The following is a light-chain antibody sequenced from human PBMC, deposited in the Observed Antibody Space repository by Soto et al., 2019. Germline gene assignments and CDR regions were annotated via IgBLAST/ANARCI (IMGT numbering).Light chain of an antibody. CDR2: EVN. CDR1: SSDVGGYNY. Sequence: QSVLTQPASVSGSPGQSITISCTGTSSDVGGYNYVSWYQQYPGKAPKLMIYEVNNRPSGVSNRFSGSKSGNTASLTISGLQAEDEADYYCSSYTAYTTLWVFGGGTKVTVL. J-gene: IGLJ3*02. CDR3: SSYTAYTTLWV. V-gene: IGLV2-14*01.